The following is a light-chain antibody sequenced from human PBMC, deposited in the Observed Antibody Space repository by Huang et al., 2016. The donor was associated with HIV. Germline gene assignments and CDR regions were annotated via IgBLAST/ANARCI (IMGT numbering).Light chain of an antibody. V-gene: IGKV3-20*01. Sequence: EVVLTQSPGTLSLSPGDRATLSCRASQTITNSHLAWYQHRPGQAPRLLLSAASSMASGISARFSGSGSGTDFTLTISRLEPDDFAVYSCHQYGTSPPTFGQGTKLEIK. J-gene: IGKJ2*01. CDR1: QTITNSH. CDR2: AAS. CDR3: HQYGTSPPT.